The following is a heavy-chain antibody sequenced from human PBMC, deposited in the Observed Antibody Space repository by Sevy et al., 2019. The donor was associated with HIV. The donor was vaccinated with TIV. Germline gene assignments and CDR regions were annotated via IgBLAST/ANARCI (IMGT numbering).Heavy chain of an antibody. CDR2: IKSKIDGETT. D-gene: IGHD3-22*01. V-gene: IGHV3-15*01. Sequence: GGSLRLSCAVSGFTFNNAWMNWVRQAPGTGLQWVGLIKSKIDGETTDYAEPVKGRFTISRDDSKNTLYLQMNSLKIEDTAGYYCATAPGYYDSAPFDYWGPGTLVTVSS. CDR3: ATAPGYYDSAPFDY. J-gene: IGHJ4*02. CDR1: GFTFNNAW.